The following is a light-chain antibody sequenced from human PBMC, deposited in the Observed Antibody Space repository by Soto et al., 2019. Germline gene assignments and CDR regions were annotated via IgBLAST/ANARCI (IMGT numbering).Light chain of an antibody. V-gene: IGLV2-11*01. CDR3: CSYAGTYIPL. CDR1: SSDVGAYNF. CDR2: DVT. J-gene: IGLJ2*01. Sequence: QSALTQPRSVSGSPGQSVTISCTGTSSDVGAYNFVSWYQHNPGKAPKLMIFDVTARPSGVPDRFSGSKSANTASLTISGLQTEDEADYYCCSYAGTYIPLFGGETKLTVL.